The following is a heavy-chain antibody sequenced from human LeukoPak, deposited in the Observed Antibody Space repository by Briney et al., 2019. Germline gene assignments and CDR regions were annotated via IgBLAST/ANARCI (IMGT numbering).Heavy chain of an antibody. J-gene: IGHJ3*02. CDR2: MNPNSGNT. CDR3: ALTPLMIVVVDDAFDI. Sequence: ASVKVSCKASGYTFTSYDINWVRQATEQGLEWMGWMNPNSGNTGYAQKFQGRVTMTRNTSISTAYMELSSLRSEDTAVYYCALTPLMIVVVDDAFDIWGQGTMVTVSS. D-gene: IGHD3-22*01. V-gene: IGHV1-8*01. CDR1: GYTFTSYD.